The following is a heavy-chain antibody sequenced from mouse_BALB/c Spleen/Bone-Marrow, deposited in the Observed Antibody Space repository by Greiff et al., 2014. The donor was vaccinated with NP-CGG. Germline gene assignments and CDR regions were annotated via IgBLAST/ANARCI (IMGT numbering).Heavy chain of an antibody. V-gene: IGHV5-17*02. J-gene: IGHJ2*01. CDR3: ARSGSSSGYFDY. CDR1: GFTFSSFG. CDR2: ISSGSSTV. D-gene: IGHD1-1*01. Sequence: EVQLMQSGGGLVQPGGSRKLSCAASGFTFSSFGMHWVRQAPEQGLEWVAYISSGSSTVYYADKVMGRFTISRDNPKNTLFLQRTSLRSEDTAIYYCARSGSSSGYFDYWGQGTTLTVSS.